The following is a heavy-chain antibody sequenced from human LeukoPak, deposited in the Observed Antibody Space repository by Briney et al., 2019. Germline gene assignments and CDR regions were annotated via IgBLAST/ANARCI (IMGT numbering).Heavy chain of an antibody. J-gene: IGHJ4*02. D-gene: IGHD6-6*01. CDR1: GYTFTGYY. V-gene: IGHV1-2*02. CDR3: ARDLTPRSSLAY. CDR2: INPNSGGT. Sequence: ASVKVSSKASGYTFTGYYMHWVRQAPGQGLEWMGWINPNSGGTNYAQKFQGRVTMTRDTSISTAYMELSRLRSDDTAVYYCARDLTPRSSLAYWGQGTLVTVSS.